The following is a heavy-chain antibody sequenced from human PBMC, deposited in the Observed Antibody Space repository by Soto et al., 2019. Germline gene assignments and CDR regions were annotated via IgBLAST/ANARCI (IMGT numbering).Heavy chain of an antibody. CDR1: GGSISSYY. CDR3: ARLGTSTGYYTSNYYMDV. D-gene: IGHD3-9*01. V-gene: IGHV4-59*08. CDR2: IYYSGST. Sequence: SETLSLTCTVSGGSISSYYWSWIRQPPGKGLEWIGYIYYSGSTNYNPSLKSRVTISVDTSKNQFSLKLSSVTAADTAVYYCARLGTSTGYYTSNYYMDVWGKGTTVTVSS. J-gene: IGHJ6*03.